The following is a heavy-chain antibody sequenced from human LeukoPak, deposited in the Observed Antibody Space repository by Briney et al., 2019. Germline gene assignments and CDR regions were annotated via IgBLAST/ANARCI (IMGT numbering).Heavy chain of an antibody. D-gene: IGHD4-11*01. Sequence: SETLSLTCTVSGVSISSYYWSWIRQPPGKGLEWIGYIYYSGSTNYNPSLKSRVTISVDTSKNQFSLKLSSVTAADTAVYYCARGNSILNWFDPWGQGTLVTVSS. J-gene: IGHJ5*02. CDR2: IYYSGST. V-gene: IGHV4-59*01. CDR3: ARGNSILNWFDP. CDR1: GVSISSYY.